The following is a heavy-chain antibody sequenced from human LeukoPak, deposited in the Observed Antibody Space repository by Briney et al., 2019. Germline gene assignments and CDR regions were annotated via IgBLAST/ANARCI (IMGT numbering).Heavy chain of an antibody. D-gene: IGHD3-3*01. Sequence: SGTLSLTCAVSGGSISSSNWWSWVRQPPGKGLEWIGEIYHSGSTNYNPSLKGRVTISVDKSKNQFSLKLSSVTAADTAVYYCASRYDFWSGYSRSYHYWGQGTLVTVSS. J-gene: IGHJ4*02. CDR2: IYHSGST. V-gene: IGHV4-4*02. CDR3: ASRYDFWSGYSRSYHY. CDR1: GGSISSSNW.